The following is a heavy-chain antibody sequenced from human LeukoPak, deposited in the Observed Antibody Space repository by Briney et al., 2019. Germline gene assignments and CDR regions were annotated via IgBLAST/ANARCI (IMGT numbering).Heavy chain of an antibody. CDR1: GYTFTGYY. J-gene: IGHJ4*02. CDR2: INPNSGGT. D-gene: IGHD2-2*01. CDR3: ARAGGCSSTSCHYYFDY. V-gene: IGHV1-2*02. Sequence: ASVKVSCKASGYTFTGYYMHWVRQAPGQGLEWMGLINPNSGGTNYAQKYQGRVTMTRDTSISTADMELSRLRSDDTAVYYCARAGGCSSTSCHYYFDYWGQGTLVTVSS.